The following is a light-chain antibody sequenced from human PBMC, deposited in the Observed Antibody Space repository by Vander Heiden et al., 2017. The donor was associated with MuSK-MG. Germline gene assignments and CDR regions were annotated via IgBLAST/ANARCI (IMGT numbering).Light chain of an antibody. J-gene: IGKJ5*01. CDR2: DAS. Sequence: DIQMTQSPSSLSASLGDRVTITCRASQDITNYLNWYQHNPGKAPKLLIYDASNLETGVPSRFSGSGSGTDFTFTITSLQPEDIATYYCQQYDNLPHTFGQGTRLXIK. V-gene: IGKV1-33*01. CDR1: QDITNY. CDR3: QQYDNLPHT.